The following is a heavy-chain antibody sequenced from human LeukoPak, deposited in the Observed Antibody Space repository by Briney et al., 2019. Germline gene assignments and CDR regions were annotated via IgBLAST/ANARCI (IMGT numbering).Heavy chain of an antibody. CDR2: INPNSGGT. V-gene: IGHV1-2*02. J-gene: IGHJ5*02. CDR1: GYTFTGYY. Sequence: ASVTVSCKASGYTFTGYYMHWVRQAPGQGLEWMGWINPNSGGTNYAQKFQGRVTMTRDTSISTAYMELSRLRADDTAVYYCAREPGSGWFDPWGQGTLVTVSS. D-gene: IGHD1-14*01. CDR3: AREPGSGWFDP.